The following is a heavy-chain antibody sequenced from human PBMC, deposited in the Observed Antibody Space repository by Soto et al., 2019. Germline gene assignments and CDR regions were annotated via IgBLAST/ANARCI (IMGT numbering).Heavy chain of an antibody. D-gene: IGHD3-10*01. J-gene: IGHJ3*02. CDR3: AREVYYGSGSYGAFDI. V-gene: IGHV3-30-3*01. CDR1: GFTFSSYA. Sequence: GGSLRLSCAASGFTFSSYAMHWVRQAPGKGLEWVAVISYDGSNKYYADSVKGRFTISRDNSKNTLYLQMNSLRAEDTAVYYCAREVYYGSGSYGAFDIWGQGTMVTVSS. CDR2: ISYDGSNK.